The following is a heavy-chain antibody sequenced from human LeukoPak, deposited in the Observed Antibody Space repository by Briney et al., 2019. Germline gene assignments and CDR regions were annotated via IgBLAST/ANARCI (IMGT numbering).Heavy chain of an antibody. Sequence: PGGSLRLSCAASGLSVSSNYMNWVRQAPGQGLEWVSVINSGGTTHYADAVKGRCTISRDNSKNTLYLQMTRLRAEDTAVYYCARHLYYYGSATDNFLSYWGQGTLVTVSS. CDR1: GLSVSSNY. D-gene: IGHD3-10*01. J-gene: IGHJ4*02. V-gene: IGHV3-53*01. CDR3: ARHLYYYGSATDNFLSY. CDR2: INSGGTT.